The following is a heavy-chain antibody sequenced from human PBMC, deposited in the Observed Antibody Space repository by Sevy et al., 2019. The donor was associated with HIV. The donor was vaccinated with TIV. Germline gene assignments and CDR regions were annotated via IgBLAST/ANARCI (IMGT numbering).Heavy chain of an antibody. D-gene: IGHD2-2*01. V-gene: IGHV3-48*01. J-gene: IGHJ4*02. Sequence: GGSLRLSCAASGFTFSSYSMNWVRQAPGKGLEWVSYISSSSSTIYYADSVKGRFTISRDNAKNSLYLQMNSLRAEDTAVYYCARDDIVVVPAAISYWGQGTLVTVSS. CDR1: GFTFSSYS. CDR3: ARDDIVVVPAAISY. CDR2: ISSSSSTI.